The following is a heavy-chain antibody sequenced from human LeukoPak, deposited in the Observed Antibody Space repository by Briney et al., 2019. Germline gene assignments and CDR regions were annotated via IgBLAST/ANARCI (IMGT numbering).Heavy chain of an antibody. V-gene: IGHV4-59*12. CDR3: ARGLVVVAATRYYYYGMDV. Sequence: SETLSLTCTVSGGSISSYYWSWIRQPPGKGLEWIGYIYYSGSTNYNPSLKSRVTISVDTSKNQFSLKLSSVTAADTAVYYCARGLVVVAATRYYYYGMDVWGQGTTVTVSS. J-gene: IGHJ6*02. D-gene: IGHD2-15*01. CDR2: IYYSGST. CDR1: GGSISSYY.